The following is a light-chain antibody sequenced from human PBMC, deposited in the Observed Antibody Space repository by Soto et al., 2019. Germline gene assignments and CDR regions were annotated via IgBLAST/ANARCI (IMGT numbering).Light chain of an antibody. CDR3: QSYDSSLSYVG. CDR2: GNS. J-gene: IGLJ2*01. V-gene: IGLV1-40*01. Sequence: QSVLTLPPSVSGAPGQRVTISCTGSSSNIGAGYDVLWYQQLPGTAPKLLIYGNSNRPSGVPDRFSGSKSGTSASLAITGLQAEDEADYSCQSYDSSLSYVGFGGGTKLTV. CDR1: SSNIGAGYD.